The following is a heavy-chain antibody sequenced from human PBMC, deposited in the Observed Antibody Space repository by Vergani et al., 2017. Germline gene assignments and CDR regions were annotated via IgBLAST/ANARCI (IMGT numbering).Heavy chain of an antibody. D-gene: IGHD1-26*01. Sequence: EAYLVQSGGGLVTPGGSLTLSCAASGFNVGHYWMSWVRQAPGKGLEWVANIKEDGTEKYYLDSVKGRFTISRDIAENSIYLEMNSLRVEDTAVYYCAREGVPRCCIVGAPDFWGQGTQVTVSS. CDR3: AREGVPRCCIVGAPDF. V-gene: IGHV3-7*01. J-gene: IGHJ4*02. CDR2: IKEDGTEK. CDR1: GFNVGHYW.